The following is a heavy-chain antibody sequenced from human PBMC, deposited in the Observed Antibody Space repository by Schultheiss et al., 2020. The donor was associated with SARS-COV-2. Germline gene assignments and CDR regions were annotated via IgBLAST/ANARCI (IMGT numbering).Heavy chain of an antibody. CDR2: IRSKANSYAT. J-gene: IGHJ5*02. CDR3: ARQVLGRRCLLRQSGCWFDP. V-gene: IGHV3-73*01. CDR1: GFTFSGSA. Sequence: GGSLRLSCAASGFTFSGSAMHWVRQASGKGLEWVGRIRSKANSYATAYAASVKGRFTISRDDSKNTAYLQMNSLKTEDTAVYYCARQVLGRRCLLRQSGCWFDPWGQGTLVTVSS. D-gene: IGHD1-26*01.